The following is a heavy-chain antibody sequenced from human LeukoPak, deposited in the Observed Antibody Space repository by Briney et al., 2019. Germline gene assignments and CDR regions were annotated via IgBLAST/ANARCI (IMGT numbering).Heavy chain of an antibody. J-gene: IGHJ4*02. CDR2: IKTDGTKK. CDR3: ARDGIDGFIDY. Sequence: GSLRLSCAASGFTFSSYWLSWVRQAPGKGLEGVANIKTDGTKKYYVDSVKGRFTISRDNAKNSLYLQMNSLRAEDTAVYYCARDGIDGFIDYWGQGTLVTVSS. D-gene: IGHD5-24*01. CDR1: GFTFSSYW. V-gene: IGHV3-7*01.